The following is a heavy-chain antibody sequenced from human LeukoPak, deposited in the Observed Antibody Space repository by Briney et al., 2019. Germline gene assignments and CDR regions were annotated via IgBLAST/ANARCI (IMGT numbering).Heavy chain of an antibody. CDR3: ARAGVVVVAATDY. Sequence: ASVKVSCKASGYTFTGYYMHWVRQAPGQGLEWMGWINPHSGGTNYAQKFQGRVTMTRDTSISTAYMELSRLRSDDTAVYYCARAGVVVVAATDYWGQGTLVTVSS. J-gene: IGHJ4*02. D-gene: IGHD2-15*01. CDR1: GYTFTGYY. V-gene: IGHV1-2*02. CDR2: INPHSGGT.